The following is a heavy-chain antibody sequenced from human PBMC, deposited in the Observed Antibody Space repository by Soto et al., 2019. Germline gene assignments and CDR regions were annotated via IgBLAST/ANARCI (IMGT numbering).Heavy chain of an antibody. Sequence: PGGSLRLSCAASGFTFSDYYMSWIRQAPGKGLEWVSYISSSSSYTNYADSVKGRFTISRDNAKNSLYLQMNSLRAEDTAVYYCARDRRGVYYYYGMDVWGQGTTVTVSS. CDR2: ISSSSSYT. V-gene: IGHV3-11*06. J-gene: IGHJ6*02. CDR1: GFTFSDYY. D-gene: IGHD3-16*01. CDR3: ARDRRGVYYYYGMDV.